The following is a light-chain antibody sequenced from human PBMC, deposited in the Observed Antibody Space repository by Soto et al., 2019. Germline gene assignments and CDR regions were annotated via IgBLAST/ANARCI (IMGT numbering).Light chain of an antibody. Sequence: QSALTQPASVSGSPGQSITISFTGTSSDVGGYNYVSWYQQHPGKAPKLMIYEVSNRPSGVSYRFSGSKSGNTASLTISGLQTEDEADYSCSSYTTTNTYVFGTGTKLTVL. CDR1: SSDVGGYNY. J-gene: IGLJ1*01. CDR3: SSYTTTNTYV. V-gene: IGLV2-14*01. CDR2: EVS.